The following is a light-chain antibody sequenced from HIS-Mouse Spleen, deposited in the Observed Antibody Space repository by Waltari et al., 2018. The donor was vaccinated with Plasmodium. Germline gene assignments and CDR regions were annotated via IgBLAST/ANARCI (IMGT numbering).Light chain of an antibody. Sequence: SYELTQPPSVSVSPGQTARIPCSGVPLPKKYAYGYQQKSGQAPVLVIYEDSKRPSGIPERFSGSSSGTMATLTISGAQVEDEADYYCYSTDSSGNHRVFGGGTKLTVL. CDR2: EDS. CDR3: YSTDSSGNHRV. CDR1: PLPKKY. J-gene: IGLJ3*02. V-gene: IGLV3-10*01.